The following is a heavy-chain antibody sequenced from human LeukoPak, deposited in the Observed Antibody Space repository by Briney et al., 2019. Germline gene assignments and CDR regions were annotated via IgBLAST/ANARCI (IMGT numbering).Heavy chain of an antibody. J-gene: IGHJ5*02. CDR2: INPNSGGT. CDR3: ARRVVLDHNWFDP. Sequence: ASVKVSCKASGYTFTGYYMHWVRQAPGQGLEWMGWINPNSGGTNYAQKFQGRVTMTRDTSISTAYMELSRLRSDDTAVYYCARRVVLDHNWFDPWGQGTLVTASS. CDR1: GYTFTGYY. D-gene: IGHD2-15*01. V-gene: IGHV1-2*02.